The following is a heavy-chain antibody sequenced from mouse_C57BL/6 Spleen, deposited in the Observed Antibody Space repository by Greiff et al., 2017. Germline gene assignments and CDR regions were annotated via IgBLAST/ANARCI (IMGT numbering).Heavy chain of an antibody. CDR3: ARGPFYYDYPSYAIDY. D-gene: IGHD2-4*01. CDR2: INPNNGGT. CDR1: GYTFTDYN. J-gene: IGHJ4*01. V-gene: IGHV1-22*01. Sequence: EVQLVESGPELVKPGASVKMSCKASGYTFTDYNMHWVKQSHGKSLEWIGYINPNNGGTSYNQKFKGKATLTVNKSSSTAYMELRSLTSEDSAVYYCARGPFYYDYPSYAIDYWGQGTSVTVSS.